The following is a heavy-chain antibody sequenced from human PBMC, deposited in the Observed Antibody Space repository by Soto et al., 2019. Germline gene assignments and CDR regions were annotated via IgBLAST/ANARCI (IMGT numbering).Heavy chain of an antibody. V-gene: IGHV1-69*12. D-gene: IGHD2-15*01. Sequence: QVQLVQSGAEVKKPGSSVKVSCKASGGTFSSDSFSWVRQAPGQGLEWMGGIIPMFDTPIYAQKFQDRVTITADESTSTAYMQLSSLRSGDTAVYYCARSGGLARDVIYWGQGSLVTVSS. CDR2: IIPMFDTP. CDR3: ARSGGLARDVIY. CDR1: GGTFSSDS. J-gene: IGHJ4*02.